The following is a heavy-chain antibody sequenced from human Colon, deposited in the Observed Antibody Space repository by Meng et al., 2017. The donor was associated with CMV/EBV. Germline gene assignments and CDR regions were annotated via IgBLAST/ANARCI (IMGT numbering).Heavy chain of an antibody. V-gene: IGHV3-53*01. J-gene: IGHJ6*02. CDR2: IYSGGST. CDR3: ASSFGGYYYYYGMDV. CDR1: GFTVSNNY. Sequence: GGSLRLSCAASGFTVSNNYMSWVRQAPGKGLEWVSVIYSGGSTYYADSVKGRFTISRDNSKNTLYLQMNSLRAEDTAVYYCASSFGGYYYYYGMDVWGQGTTVTVSS. D-gene: IGHD4-23*01.